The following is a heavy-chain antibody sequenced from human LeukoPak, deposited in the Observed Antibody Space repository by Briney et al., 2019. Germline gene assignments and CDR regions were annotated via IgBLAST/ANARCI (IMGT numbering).Heavy chain of an antibody. V-gene: IGHV3-33*01. Sequence: PGRSLRVSCAASGFTFSSYGMHLVRQAPGEGLEGVAVIWYDGSNKYYADSVKGGFTISRDNSKNTLYLQMNSLRAEGTAVYYCAGSRPDTWYSHLWGRGTLVTVSS. CDR2: IWYDGSNK. D-gene: IGHD5-18*01. CDR1: GFTFSSYG. J-gene: IGHJ2*01. CDR3: AGSRPDTWYSHL.